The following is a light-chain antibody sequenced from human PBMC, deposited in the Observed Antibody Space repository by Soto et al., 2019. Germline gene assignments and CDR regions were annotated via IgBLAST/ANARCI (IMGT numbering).Light chain of an antibody. Sequence: EIVLTQSPGTLSLSPGERATLSCRASQSVSSSYLAWYQQKPGQAPRLLIYGASSRATGIPDRFSGSGSGTDFTLTISRLEPEDFAVYYCQQYGSSPFPITFGPGTKVDIK. CDR3: QQYGSSPFPIT. J-gene: IGKJ3*01. V-gene: IGKV3-20*01. CDR2: GAS. CDR1: QSVSSSY.